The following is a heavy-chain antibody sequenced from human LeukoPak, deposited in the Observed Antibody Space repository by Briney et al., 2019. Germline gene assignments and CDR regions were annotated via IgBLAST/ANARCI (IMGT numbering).Heavy chain of an antibody. D-gene: IGHD3-22*01. CDR2: IKQDGSEK. J-gene: IGHJ3*02. Sequence: GGSLRLSCAASGFTLSSYWMSWVRQAPGKGLEWVANIKQDGSEKYYVDSVKGRFTISRDNAKNSLYLQMNSLRAEDTAVYYCASSYENAFDIWGQGTMVTVSS. CDR3: ASSYENAFDI. CDR1: GFTLSSYW. V-gene: IGHV3-7*01.